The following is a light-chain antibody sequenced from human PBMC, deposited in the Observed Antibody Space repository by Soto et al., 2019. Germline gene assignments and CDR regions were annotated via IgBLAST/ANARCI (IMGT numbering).Light chain of an antibody. CDR1: RSNIGSTY. V-gene: IGLV1-47*01. Sequence: SVLTHPPSSSGTPGQRVTISCSGSRSNIGSTYVYWFQQLSGTAPKLLIYRNSQRPSGVPDRLSGSKSGTSASLAISGLRSEDEADYYCAAWDDSLKTYVFGTGTKVTVL. CDR3: AAWDDSLKTYV. CDR2: RNS. J-gene: IGLJ1*01.